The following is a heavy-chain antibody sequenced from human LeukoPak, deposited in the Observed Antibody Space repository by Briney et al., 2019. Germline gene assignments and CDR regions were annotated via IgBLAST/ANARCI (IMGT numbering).Heavy chain of an antibody. CDR1: GYTFTGYY. CDR3: ARGVITFGGVIHPDY. V-gene: IGHV1-2*02. Sequence: ASVKVSCKASGYTFTGYYMHWVRQAPGQGLEWMGWINPNSGGTNYAQKFQGRVTMTRDTSISTAYMELSRLRSDDTAVYYCARGVITFGGVIHPDYWGQGTLVTVSS. J-gene: IGHJ4*02. D-gene: IGHD3-16*01. CDR2: INPNSGGT.